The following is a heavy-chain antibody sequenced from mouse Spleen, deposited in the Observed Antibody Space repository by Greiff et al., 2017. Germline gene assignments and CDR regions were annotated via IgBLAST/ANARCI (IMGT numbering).Heavy chain of an antibody. D-gene: IGHD1-1*01. J-gene: IGHJ3*01. CDR2: IYPGNVNT. CDR1: GYTFTSYY. V-gene: IGHV1S56*01. Sequence: QVQLQQSGPELVKPGASVRISCKASGYTFTSYYIHWVKQRPGQGLEWIGWIYPGNVNTKYNEKFKGKATLTADKSSSTAYMQLSSLTSEDSAVYFCARSVLREAWFAYWGQGTLVTVSA. CDR3: ARSVLREAWFAY.